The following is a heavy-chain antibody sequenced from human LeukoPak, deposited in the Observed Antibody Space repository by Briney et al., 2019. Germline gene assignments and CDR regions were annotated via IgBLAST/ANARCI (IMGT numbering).Heavy chain of an antibody. Sequence: PSETLSLTCTVSGGSISSYYWSWIRQPAEKGLEWIGRIYTSGSTNYNPSLKSRVTMSVDTSKNQFSLKLSSVTAADTAVYYCARDSSSSWSYDAFDIWGQGTMVTVSS. D-gene: IGHD6-13*01. V-gene: IGHV4-4*07. J-gene: IGHJ3*02. CDR3: ARDSSSSWSYDAFDI. CDR1: GGSISSYY. CDR2: IYTSGST.